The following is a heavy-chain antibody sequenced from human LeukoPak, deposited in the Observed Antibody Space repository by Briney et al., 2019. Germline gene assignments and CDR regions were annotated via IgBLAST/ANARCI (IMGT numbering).Heavy chain of an antibody. CDR1: GLAFSSYA. D-gene: IGHD1-1*01. J-gene: IGHJ5*01. V-gene: IGHV3-23*01. Sequence: GGSLGLSGAASGLAFSSYAMSWARQAPRKGLKWVSAISGSGDNTYYRDSVRGRLTISRDNSKNMVFLQMNSLNTEDTAVYYCAKWWSPTGNYDSWGQGTPVTVSS. CDR3: AKWWSPTGNYDS. CDR2: ISGSGDNT.